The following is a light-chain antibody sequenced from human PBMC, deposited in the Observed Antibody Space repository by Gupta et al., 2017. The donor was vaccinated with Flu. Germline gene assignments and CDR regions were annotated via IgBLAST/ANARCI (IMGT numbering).Light chain of an antibody. V-gene: IGLV2-14*01. CDR2: EVN. J-gene: IGLJ2*01. Sequence: GSPGQSITISCTGTSSDVGGYKYVSWYQQHPGKAPKLLIYEVNNRPSGVSNRFSGSKSGNMASLTISGLQAEDEAHYHCSSYTSITSLVIFGGGTKLTVL. CDR1: SSDVGGYKY. CDR3: SSYTSITSLVI.